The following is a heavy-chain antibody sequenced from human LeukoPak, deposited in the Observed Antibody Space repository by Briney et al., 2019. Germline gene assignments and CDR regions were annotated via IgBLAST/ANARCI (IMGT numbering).Heavy chain of an antibody. CDR1: GYTFISHG. CDR3: ARFQLVDKNWFDP. Sequence: GAAVKVSCKASGYTFISHGISWVRQAPGQGLEWMGWINPYNGNTTYAQRLQGTVTLTTDTSTNTAYIELRSLRSADTAVYYCARFQLVDKNWFDPWGQGTLVTVSS. D-gene: IGHD6-13*01. CDR2: INPYNGNT. V-gene: IGHV1-18*01. J-gene: IGHJ5*02.